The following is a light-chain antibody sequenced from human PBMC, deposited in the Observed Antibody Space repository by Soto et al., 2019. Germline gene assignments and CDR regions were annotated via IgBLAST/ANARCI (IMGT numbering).Light chain of an antibody. CDR1: QSISNQ. V-gene: IGKV1-5*01. CDR3: QHYHNFPT. Sequence: DIQMTQSPSTLSASLGDKITITCRASQSISNQLAWYQQKPGKATILLIDPVCTLERVVPSRCSSSGAGTEFTLTISMLQPSYFTTYYCQHYHNFPTFGQGTKVDIK. CDR2: PVC. J-gene: IGKJ1*01.